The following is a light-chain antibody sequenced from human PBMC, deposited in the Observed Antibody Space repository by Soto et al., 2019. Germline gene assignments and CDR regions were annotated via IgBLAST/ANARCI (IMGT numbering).Light chain of an antibody. V-gene: IGKV1-5*01. CDR3: QQYNNYATWT. CDR1: QRISVW. CDR2: DAS. J-gene: IGKJ1*01. Sequence: DIWMTQSPSTLSASVGARVTFTCRASQRISVWLAWYQQKPGKAPKVLIGDASSLRRGVPSRFSGSGSGTEFTLTVSGLQPDEFATYYCQQYNNYATWTFGQGTKVDSK.